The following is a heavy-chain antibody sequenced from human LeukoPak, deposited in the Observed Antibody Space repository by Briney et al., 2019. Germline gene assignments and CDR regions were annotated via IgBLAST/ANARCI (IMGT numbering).Heavy chain of an antibody. CDR3: AKDPCTSCYQGTYYFDY. D-gene: IGHD2-2*01. V-gene: IGHV3-23*01. J-gene: IGHJ4*02. CDR2: ISGSGGST. CDR1: GFTFSSYA. Sequence: PGGSLRLSCAASGFTFSSYAMSWVRQAPGKGLEWVSAISGSGGSTYYADSVKGRFTISRDNSKNTLYLQMNSLRAEDTAVYYCAKDPCTSCYQGTYYFDYWGQGTLVTVSS.